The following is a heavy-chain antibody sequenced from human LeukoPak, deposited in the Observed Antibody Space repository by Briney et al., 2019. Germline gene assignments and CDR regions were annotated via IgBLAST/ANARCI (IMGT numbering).Heavy chain of an antibody. V-gene: IGHV1-2*02. CDR2: INPNSGGT. CDR3: ARGTVGANLFDY. CDR1: GYAFTGYY. Sequence: ASVKVSCKASGYAFTGYYMHWVRQAPGQGLEWMGWINPNSGGTNYAQKFQGRVTMTRDTSISTAYMELSRLRSDDTAVYYCARGTVGANLFDYWGQGTLVTVSS. J-gene: IGHJ4*02. D-gene: IGHD1-26*01.